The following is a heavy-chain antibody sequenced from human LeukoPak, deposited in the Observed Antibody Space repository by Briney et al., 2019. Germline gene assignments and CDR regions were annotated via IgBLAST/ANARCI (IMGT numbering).Heavy chain of an antibody. CDR1: GGAISRYH. CDR2: IHHTGST. V-gene: IGHV4-59*08. J-gene: IGHJ4*02. CDR3: ATHDGSSWFYFDY. Sequence: PSETLSLTCTVSGGAISRYHWSGVRQPPGQGLEWIGYIHHTGSTNFNPSLKSRVTMSVDTSENQFSLQLSSVTAADTALYYCATHDGSSWFYFDYWSQGTLVTVSS. D-gene: IGHD6-13*01.